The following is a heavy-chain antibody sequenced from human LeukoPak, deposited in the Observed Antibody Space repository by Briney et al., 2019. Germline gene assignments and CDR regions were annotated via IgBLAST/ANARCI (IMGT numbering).Heavy chain of an antibody. V-gene: IGHV4-39*01. CDR3: TRLPLDYSLDH. D-gene: IGHD4-11*01. CDR2: MSYVGIT. CDR1: GDSISSTTYW. J-gene: IGHJ4*02. Sequence: ASETLSLTCTVSGDSISSTTYWWGWIRQSPGKGLEWIGSMSYVGITSYNPSLKSRATISVDTSKNQFSLMLNSVTAADTAVYYCTRLPLDYSLDHWCQGTPVSVSS.